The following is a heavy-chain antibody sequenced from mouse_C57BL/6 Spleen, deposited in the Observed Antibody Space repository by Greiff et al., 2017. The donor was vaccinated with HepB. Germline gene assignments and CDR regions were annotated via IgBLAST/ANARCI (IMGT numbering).Heavy chain of an antibody. CDR3: ARGVTTVVGDFDV. Sequence: DVMLVESGGGLVKPGGSLKLSCAASGFTFSDYGMHWVRQAPEKGLEWVAYISSGSSTIYYADTVKGRFTISRDNAKNTLFLQMTSLRSEDTAMYYCARGVTTVVGDFDVWGTGTTVTVSS. V-gene: IGHV5-17*01. J-gene: IGHJ1*03. CDR1: GFTFSDYG. D-gene: IGHD1-1*01. CDR2: ISSGSSTI.